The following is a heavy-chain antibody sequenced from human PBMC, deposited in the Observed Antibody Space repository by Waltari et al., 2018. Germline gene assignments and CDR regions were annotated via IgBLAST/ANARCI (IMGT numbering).Heavy chain of an antibody. V-gene: IGHV3-33*01. D-gene: IGHD4-17*01. CDR1: GFTFSSYG. CDR2: IWYDGSNK. CDR3: ARDRDYGDYMGVY. J-gene: IGHJ4*02. Sequence: QVQLVESGGGVVQPGRSLRLSCAASGFTFSSYGMHWVRQAPGKGLEWVAVIWYDGSNKYYADSVKGRFTISRDNSKNTLYLQMNSLRAEDTAVYYCARDRDYGDYMGVYWGQGTLVTVSS.